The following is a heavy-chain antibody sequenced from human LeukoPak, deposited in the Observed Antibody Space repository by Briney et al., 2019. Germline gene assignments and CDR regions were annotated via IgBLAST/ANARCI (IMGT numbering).Heavy chain of an antibody. CDR2: IYYSGST. Sequence: SETLSLTCTVSGGSISSGDYYWRWLRQPPGKGLEWIGYIYYSGSTYYNPSLKSRVTISVDTSKNQFSLKLSSVTPADTAVYYCARGSSRLDAFDIWGQGTMVTVSS. J-gene: IGHJ3*02. D-gene: IGHD2-2*01. CDR3: ARGSSRLDAFDI. CDR1: GGSISSGDYY. V-gene: IGHV4-30-4*01.